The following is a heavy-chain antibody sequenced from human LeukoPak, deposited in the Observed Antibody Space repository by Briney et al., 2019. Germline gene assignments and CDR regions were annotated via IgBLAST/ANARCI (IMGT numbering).Heavy chain of an antibody. CDR1: GGSISSYY. V-gene: IGHV4-59*05. D-gene: IGHD2-21*02. CDR3: ARVTWHWFDP. Sequence: SETLSLTCAVSGGSISSYYWSWIRQPPGKGLEWIGSIFYSGSTYYNPSLKSRVTISVDTSTNHFSLNLKSVTAADTAVYYCARVTWHWFDPWGQGTLVTVSS. CDR2: IFYSGST. J-gene: IGHJ5*02.